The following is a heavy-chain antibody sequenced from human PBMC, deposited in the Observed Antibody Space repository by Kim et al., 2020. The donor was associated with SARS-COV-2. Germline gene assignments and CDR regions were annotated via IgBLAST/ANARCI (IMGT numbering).Heavy chain of an antibody. Sequence: PSLNSPVTIPVDTTKNQFSLKLSSGTAADTAVYYCARLTYSSSWYTGFDYWGQGTLVTVSS. CDR3: ARLTYSSSWYTGFDY. V-gene: IGHV4-39*01. J-gene: IGHJ4*02. D-gene: IGHD6-13*01.